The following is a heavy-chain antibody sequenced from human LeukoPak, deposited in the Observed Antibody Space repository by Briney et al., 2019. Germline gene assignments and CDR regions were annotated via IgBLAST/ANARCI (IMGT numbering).Heavy chain of an antibody. J-gene: IGHJ4*02. CDR3: ARAEVLYNGYDFDY. V-gene: IGHV1-2*02. D-gene: IGHD5-12*01. Sequence: ASVKVSCKASGYTFSVYYMHWVRQAPGQGLEWMGWMNPKSGGTNYAQKFQGRVTMTRDTSISTAYMELSSLRSDDTAVYYCARAEVLYNGYDFDYWGQGTLVTVSS. CDR1: GYTFSVYY. CDR2: MNPKSGGT.